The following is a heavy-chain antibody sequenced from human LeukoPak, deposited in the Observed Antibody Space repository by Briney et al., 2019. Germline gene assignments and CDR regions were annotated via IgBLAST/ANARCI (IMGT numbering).Heavy chain of an antibody. J-gene: IGHJ5*02. CDR2: INPNSGAT. CDR3: ARAHYSPGYSSGWYAGFDP. V-gene: IGHV1-2*02. CDR1: GYTFTGYY. D-gene: IGHD6-19*01. Sequence: ASVKLSCKASGYTFTGYYMHWVRQAPGQGLEWMACINPNSGATNYAQKFQGRVTMTRDTSISTAYLEMSRLRSDDTAVYYCARAHYSPGYSSGWYAGFDPWGQGTLVTVSS.